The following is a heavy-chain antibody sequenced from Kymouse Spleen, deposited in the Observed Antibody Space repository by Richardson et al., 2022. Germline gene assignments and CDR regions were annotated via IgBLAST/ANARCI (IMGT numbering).Heavy chain of an antibody. CDR1: GFTFSSYS. V-gene: IGHV3-48*02. CDR3: AGITMVRGARAEYFQH. Sequence: EVQLVESGGGLVQPGGSLRLSCAASGFTFSSYSMNWVRQAPGKGLEWVSYISSSSSTIYYADSVKGRFTISRDNAKNSLYLQMNSLRDEDTAVYYCAGITMVRGARAEYFQHWGQGTLVTVSS. D-gene: IGHD3-10*01. CDR2: ISSSSSTI. J-gene: IGHJ1*01.